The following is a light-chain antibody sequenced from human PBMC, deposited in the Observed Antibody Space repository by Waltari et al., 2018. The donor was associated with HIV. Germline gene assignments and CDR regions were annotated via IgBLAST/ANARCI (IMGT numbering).Light chain of an antibody. CDR3: CSYAGTSTYVA. Sequence: QSPLTQPASVSGSPGQSITISCTGTSSDVGSYNLVSWYQQHPGKAPKLTIYEVSKRPSGVSNRFHGSKSGNTASLTISGLQAEDEADYYCCSYAGTSTYVAFGGGTKLTVL. V-gene: IGLV2-23*02. CDR2: EVS. CDR1: SSDVGSYNL. J-gene: IGLJ2*01.